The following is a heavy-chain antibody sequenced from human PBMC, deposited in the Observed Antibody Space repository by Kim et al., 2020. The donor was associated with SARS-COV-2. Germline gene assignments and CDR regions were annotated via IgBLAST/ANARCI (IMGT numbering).Heavy chain of an antibody. Sequence: KGRFTISRDNSKNTLYLQMNSLRAEDTAVYYCAKDGYYYDSSGYHYGDYWGQGTLVTVSS. V-gene: IGHV3-23*01. J-gene: IGHJ4*02. CDR3: AKDGYYYDSSGYHYGDY. D-gene: IGHD3-22*01.